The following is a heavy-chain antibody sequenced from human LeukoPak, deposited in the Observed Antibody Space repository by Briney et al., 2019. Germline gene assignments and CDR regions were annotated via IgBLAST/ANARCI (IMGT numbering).Heavy chain of an antibody. Sequence: GASVKVSCKASGGTFSSYAISWVRQAPGQGLEWMGRIIPILGIANYAQKFQGRVTITADKSTSTAYMELSSLRSEDTAVYYCARDSTYYYGSRANNWFDPWGQGTLVTVSS. D-gene: IGHD3-10*01. CDR2: IIPILGIA. CDR3: ARDSTYYYGSRANNWFDP. J-gene: IGHJ5*02. CDR1: GGTFSSYA. V-gene: IGHV1-69*04.